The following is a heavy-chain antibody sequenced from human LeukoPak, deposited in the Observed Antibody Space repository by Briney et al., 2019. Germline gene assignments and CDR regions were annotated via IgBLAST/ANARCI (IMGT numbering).Heavy chain of an antibody. D-gene: IGHD5-24*01. CDR2: MNPNSGNT. J-gene: IGHJ4*02. V-gene: IGHV1-8*02. Sequence: ASVKVSCKAFGYTFTTYDINWVRQATGQGLEWMGWMNPNSGNTGYAQKFQGRVTMTRNTSISTAYMELSSLRSEDTAVYYCARARGDGYNFDYWGQGTLVTVSS. CDR3: ARARGDGYNFDY. CDR1: GYTFTTYD.